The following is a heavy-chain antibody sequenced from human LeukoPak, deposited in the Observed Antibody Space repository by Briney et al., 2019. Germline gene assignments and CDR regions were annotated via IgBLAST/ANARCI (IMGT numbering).Heavy chain of an antibody. Sequence: SETLSLTCTVSGGSISSYYWSWIRQPPGKGLEWIGYIYYSGSTNYNPSLKSRVTISVDTSKNQFSLKLSSVTAADTAVYYCARGNRRGMDIWGQGTTVTVSS. CDR1: GGSISSYY. J-gene: IGHJ6*02. CDR3: ARGNRRGMDI. CDR2: IYYSGST. V-gene: IGHV4-59*01.